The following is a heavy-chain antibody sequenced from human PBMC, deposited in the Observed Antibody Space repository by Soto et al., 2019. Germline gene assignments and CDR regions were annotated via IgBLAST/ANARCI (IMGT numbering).Heavy chain of an antibody. CDR1: GFTFSTYW. CDR3: ARGRLELRFRHAPFDY. Sequence: GGSLRLSCAASGFTFSTYWMTWVRQAPGKGLEWVANIKQDGSEKYYVDSVKGRFTVSRDNAKNSLYLQMNSLRAEDTAVYYCARGRLELRFRHAPFDYWGQGTLVTVSS. J-gene: IGHJ4*02. D-gene: IGHD1-7*01. CDR2: IKQDGSEK. V-gene: IGHV3-7*03.